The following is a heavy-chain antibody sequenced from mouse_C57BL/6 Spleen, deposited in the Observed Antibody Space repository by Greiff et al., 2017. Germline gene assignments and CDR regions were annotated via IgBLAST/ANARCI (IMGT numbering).Heavy chain of an antibody. CDR3: ASDRDYYGSPTGFAY. J-gene: IGHJ3*01. CDR2: ISYDGSN. D-gene: IGHD1-1*01. Sequence: DVKLQESGPGLVKPSPSLSLTCSVTGYSITSGYYWNWIRQFPGNKLEWMGYISYDGSNNYNPSLKNRISITRDTSKIQFFLKLNSVTTEDTATYDCASDRDYYGSPTGFAYWGQGTLVTVSA. CDR1: GYSITSGYY. V-gene: IGHV3-6*01.